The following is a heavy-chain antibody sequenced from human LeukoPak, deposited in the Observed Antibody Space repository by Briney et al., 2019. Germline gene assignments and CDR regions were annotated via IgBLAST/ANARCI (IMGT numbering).Heavy chain of an antibody. CDR3: ARSHYDSSGYYPPGPYYYYMDV. V-gene: IGHV4-39*01. CDR2: IYYSEGT. Sequence: SETLSLTCTVSGGSISSSSYYWGWIRQPPGKGLEWIGSIYYSEGTYYNPSLKSRVTISVDTSKNQFSLELSSVTAADTAVYYCARSHYDSSGYYPPGPYYYYMDVWGKGTTVTVSS. D-gene: IGHD3-22*01. CDR1: GGSISSSSYY. J-gene: IGHJ6*03.